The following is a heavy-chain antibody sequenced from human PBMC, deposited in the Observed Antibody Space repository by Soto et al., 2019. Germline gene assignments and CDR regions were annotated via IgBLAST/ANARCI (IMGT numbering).Heavy chain of an antibody. D-gene: IGHD2-2*01. J-gene: IGHJ6*02. Sequence: EVQLVQSGAEVKKPGESLKISCKGSGYSFTSYWIGWVRQMPGKGLEWMGIIYPGDSDTRYSPSFQGQVTISDDKSISTAYLQWSSLKASDTAMYYCARILGYCSSTSCSYHYYYGMDVWGQGTTVTVSS. CDR1: GYSFTSYW. V-gene: IGHV5-51*03. CDR3: ARILGYCSSTSCSYHYYYGMDV. CDR2: IYPGDSDT.